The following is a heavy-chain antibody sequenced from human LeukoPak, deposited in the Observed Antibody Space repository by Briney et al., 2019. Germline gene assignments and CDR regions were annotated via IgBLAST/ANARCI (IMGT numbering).Heavy chain of an antibody. V-gene: IGHV4-59*08. CDR1: GGSISSYY. CDR2: ISFSGST. CDR3: ARQRMGQLFDY. D-gene: IGHD6-13*01. Sequence: SEALSLTCSVSGGSISSYYWTWIRQPPGKGLEWIGYISFSGSTDYNPSLKSRLTISVDTSNNQFSLNLNSVTAADTAVYFCARQRMGQLFDYWGQGTLVTVSS. J-gene: IGHJ4*02.